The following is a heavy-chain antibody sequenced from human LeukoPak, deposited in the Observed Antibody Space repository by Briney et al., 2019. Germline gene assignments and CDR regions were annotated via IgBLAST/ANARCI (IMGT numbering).Heavy chain of an antibody. CDR2: ISGSGGST. Sequence: GGSLRLSCAASGFTFSSYAMSWVRQAPGKGLEWVSAISGSGGSTYYADSVKGRFTISRDNAKNSLYLQMNSLRAEDTAVYYCARSRITIFGVYDYWGQGTLVTVSS. D-gene: IGHD3-3*01. J-gene: IGHJ4*02. CDR1: GFTFSSYA. V-gene: IGHV3-23*01. CDR3: ARSRITIFGVYDY.